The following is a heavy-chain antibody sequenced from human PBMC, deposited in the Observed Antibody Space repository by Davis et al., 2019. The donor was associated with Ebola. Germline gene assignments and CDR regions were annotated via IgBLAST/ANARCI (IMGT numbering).Heavy chain of an antibody. CDR1: GFTFSNAW. J-gene: IGHJ4*02. V-gene: IGHV4-34*01. CDR3: ARHSGPHKNYNYDY. CDR2: INHSGST. D-gene: IGHD1-7*01. Sequence: GSLRLSCAASGFTFSNAWMSWVRQAPGKGLEWIGEINHSGSTNYNPSLKSRVTISVDTSKNQFSLKLSSVTAADTAIYYCARHSGPHKNYNYDYWGQGTLVTVSS.